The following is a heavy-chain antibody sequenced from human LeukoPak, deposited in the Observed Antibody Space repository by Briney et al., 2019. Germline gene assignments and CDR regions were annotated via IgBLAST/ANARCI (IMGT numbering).Heavy chain of an antibody. CDR1: GFTFSSYG. CDR2: ISYDGSNK. Sequence: PGGSLRLSCAASGFTFSSYGMHWVRQAPGKGLEWVAVISYDGSNKYYADSVKGRFTISRDNSKNTLYLQMNSLRAEDTAVYYCAKLGQGGYSYDYLPYYFGYWGQGTLVTVSS. CDR3: AKLGQGGYSYDYLPYYFGY. D-gene: IGHD5-18*01. J-gene: IGHJ4*02. V-gene: IGHV3-30*18.